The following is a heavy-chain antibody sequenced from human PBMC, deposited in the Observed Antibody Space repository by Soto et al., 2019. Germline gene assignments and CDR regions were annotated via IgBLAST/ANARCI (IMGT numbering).Heavy chain of an antibody. Sequence: EVQLVESGGGLIQPGGSLRLSCAASGFTVSSNYMSWVRQAPGKGLEWVSVIYSGGSTYYADSVKGRFTISRDNSKNTLNLQMNSLRAEDTAVYYCARDRRTAMPKWGYFDLWGRGTLVTVSS. V-gene: IGHV3-53*01. D-gene: IGHD5-18*01. J-gene: IGHJ2*01. CDR3: ARDRRTAMPKWGYFDL. CDR1: GFTVSSNY. CDR2: IYSGGST.